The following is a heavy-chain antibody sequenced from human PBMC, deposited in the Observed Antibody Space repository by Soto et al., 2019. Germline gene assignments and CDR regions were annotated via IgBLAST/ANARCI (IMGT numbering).Heavy chain of an antibody. V-gene: IGHV4-59*01. CDR1: GGSISSYH. CDR2: VYYPGST. Sequence: PSETLSLTCTVSGGSISSYHWNWIRRPPGRGLECIGHVYYPGSTNYNPSLNSRVTISVDTSKSQFSLKLSSVTAADTAVYYCARDRGDSYGPRAFDVWGKGAMVTVSS. CDR3: ARDRGDSYGPRAFDV. D-gene: IGHD5-18*01. J-gene: IGHJ3*01.